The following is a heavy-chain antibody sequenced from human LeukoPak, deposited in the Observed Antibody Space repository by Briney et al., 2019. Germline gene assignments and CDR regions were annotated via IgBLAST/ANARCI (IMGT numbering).Heavy chain of an antibody. CDR2: IIPIFGTA. J-gene: IGHJ6*03. D-gene: IGHD3-10*01. Sequence: SVRVSCKASGYTFTGYYMHWVRQAPGQGLEWMGGIIPIFGTANYAQKFQGRVTITADESTSTAYMELSSLRSEDTAVYYCASSTMVRGVPYYYMDVWGKGTTVTISS. CDR3: ASSTMVRGVPYYYMDV. V-gene: IGHV1-69*13. CDR1: GYTFTGYY.